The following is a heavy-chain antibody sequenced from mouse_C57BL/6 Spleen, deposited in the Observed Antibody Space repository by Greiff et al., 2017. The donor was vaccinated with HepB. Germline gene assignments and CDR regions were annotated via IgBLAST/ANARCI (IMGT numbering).Heavy chain of an antibody. J-gene: IGHJ2*01. CDR1: GFTFSSYT. V-gene: IGHV5-9*01. CDR2: ISGGGGNT. D-gene: IGHD2-5*01. CDR3: ARTYSNYVGYFDY. Sequence: EVKVEESGGGLVKPGGSLKLSCAASGFTFSSYTMSWVRQTPEKRLEWVATISGGGGNTYYPDSVKGRFTISRDNAKNTLYLQMSSLRSEDTALYYCARTYSNYVGYFDYWGQGTTLTVSS.